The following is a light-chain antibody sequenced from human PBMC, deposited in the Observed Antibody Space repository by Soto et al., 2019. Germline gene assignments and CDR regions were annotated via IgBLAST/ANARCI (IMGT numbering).Light chain of an antibody. V-gene: IGLV1-36*01. Sequence: QSVLTQPPSVSGAPRQRVTISCSGSRSNIGNNAVNWYQQFPGRAPKLLIYYDDLLPSGVSDRFSGSKSGTSASLAISGLQSEDEADYYCATWDDSLNGQLFGGGTKLTVL. CDR3: ATWDDSLNGQL. CDR1: RSNIGNNA. CDR2: YDD. J-gene: IGLJ2*01.